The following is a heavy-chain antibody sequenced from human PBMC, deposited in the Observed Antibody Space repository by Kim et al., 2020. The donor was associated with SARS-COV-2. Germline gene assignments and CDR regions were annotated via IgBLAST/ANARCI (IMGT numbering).Heavy chain of an antibody. CDR3: ARGDWITGTPRGWFDP. J-gene: IGHJ5*02. V-gene: IGHV4-39*01. Sequence: SETLSLTCTVSGGSISSSSYYWGWIRQPPGKGLEWIGSIYYSGSTYYNPSLKSRVTISVDTSKNQFSLKLSSVTAADTAVYYCARGDWITGTPRGWFDPWGQGTLVTVSS. CDR2: IYYSGST. D-gene: IGHD1-20*01. CDR1: GGSISSSSYY.